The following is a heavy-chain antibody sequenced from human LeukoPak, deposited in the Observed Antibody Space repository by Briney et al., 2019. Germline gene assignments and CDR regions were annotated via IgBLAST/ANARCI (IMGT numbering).Heavy chain of an antibody. V-gene: IGHV1-2*02. J-gene: IGHJ6*02. D-gene: IGHD2-21*02. CDR1: GYTFTAYY. Sequence: GSVKVSCKTSGYTFTAYYVHWVRQAPGQGLEWMGWINPNSGGTNYAQKFQGRVTMTRDTSISTAYMELSRLRSDDTAVYYCARDRDCGGDCFYYYYYGMDVWGQGTTVTVSS. CDR3: ARDRDCGGDCFYYYYYGMDV. CDR2: INPNSGGT.